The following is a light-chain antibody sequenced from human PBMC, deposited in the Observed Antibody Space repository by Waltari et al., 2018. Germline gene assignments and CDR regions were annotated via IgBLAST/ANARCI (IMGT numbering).Light chain of an antibody. V-gene: IGLV3-21*02. CDR3: QVWDNSHTHPNGV. CDR2: DDS. Sequence: SYVLTQPPSVSVAPGQTARLTCGAGRIGSRSLHWYKQTPGQAPALVVHDDSDRPSGIPERFSGSNSGNTATLTLSRVEGGDDAEYYCQVWDNSHTHPNGVFGGGTKLTVL. J-gene: IGLJ3*02. CDR1: RIGSRS.